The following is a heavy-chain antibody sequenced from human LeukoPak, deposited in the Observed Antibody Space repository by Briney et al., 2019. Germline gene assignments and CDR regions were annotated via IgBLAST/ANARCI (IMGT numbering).Heavy chain of an antibody. J-gene: IGHJ4*02. CDR1: GFTFSSYA. Sequence: GSLRLSCAASGFTFSSYAMSWIRQPPGKGLEWIGEINHSGSTNYNPSLKSRVTISVDTSKNQFSLKLSSVTAADTAVYYCARGAYDSSGYYFDYWGQGTLVTVSS. V-gene: IGHV4-34*01. D-gene: IGHD3-22*01. CDR3: ARGAYDSSGYYFDY. CDR2: INHSGST.